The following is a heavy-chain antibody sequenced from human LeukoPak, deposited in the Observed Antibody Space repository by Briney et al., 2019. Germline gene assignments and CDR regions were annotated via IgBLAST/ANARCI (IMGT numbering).Heavy chain of an antibody. CDR1: GYTFTDYY. CDR3: ARAIAGAGSKGYFDY. J-gene: IGHJ4*02. V-gene: IGHV1-2*02. D-gene: IGHD6-13*01. Sequence: ASVKVSCRASGYTFTDYYMHWVRQAPGQGLEWMGWINPNSGGTNYAQKFQDRVTMTRDTSISTAYMELSRLRSDDTAVYYCARAIAGAGSKGYFDYWGQGTLVTVSS. CDR2: INPNSGGT.